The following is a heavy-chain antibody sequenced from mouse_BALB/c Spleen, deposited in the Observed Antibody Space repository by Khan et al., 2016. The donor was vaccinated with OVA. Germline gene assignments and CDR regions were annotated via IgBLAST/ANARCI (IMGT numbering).Heavy chain of an antibody. Sequence: QVQLKHSGAELVKPGASVKLSCKASGYTFTSYYMYWVKQRPGQGLEWIGEINPSNGGTNFNEKFKSKATLTVDKSSSTAYMQLSSLTSEDSAVYYCTRSGYGSFAYWGQGTLVTVSA. CDR1: GYTFTSYY. D-gene: IGHD2-2*01. CDR2: INPSNGGT. CDR3: TRSGYGSFAY. V-gene: IGHV1S81*02. J-gene: IGHJ3*01.